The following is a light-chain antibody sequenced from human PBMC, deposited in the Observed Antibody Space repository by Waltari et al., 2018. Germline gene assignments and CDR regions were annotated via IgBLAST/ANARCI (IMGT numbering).Light chain of an antibody. CDR3: QQYNNWPPMYT. CDR2: GAS. V-gene: IGKV3-15*01. CDR1: QNVRSN. J-gene: IGKJ2*01. Sequence: IVLTQSPATLSVSPGDRATLSCRASQNVRSNIGWYQQKPGQPPRLLIYGASSRATDISARFSGSGSGTEFTLTISSLQSEDFAVYYCQQYNNWPPMYTFGQGTKLEIK.